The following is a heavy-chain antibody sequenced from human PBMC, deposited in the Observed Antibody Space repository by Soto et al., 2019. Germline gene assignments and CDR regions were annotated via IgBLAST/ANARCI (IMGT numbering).Heavy chain of an antibody. J-gene: IGHJ4*02. D-gene: IGHD4-17*01. CDR3: TTDATYGPDFDY. CDR2: IKSKTDGGTT. V-gene: IGHV3-15*01. CDR1: GFTFSNAW. Sequence: EVQLVESGGGLVKPGGSLRLSCAASGFTFSNAWMSWVRQAPGKGLEWVGRIKSKTDGGTTDYAAPVKGRFTISRDDSKNTLYLQMNSLKTEDTAVYYCTTDATYGPDFDYWGQGTLVTVSS.